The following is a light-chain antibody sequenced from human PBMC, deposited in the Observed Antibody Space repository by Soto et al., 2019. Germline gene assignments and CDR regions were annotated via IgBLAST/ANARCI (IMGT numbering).Light chain of an antibody. CDR1: QSVSSSY. Sequence: EIVLTQSPGTLSLSPGERATLSCRASQSVSSSYLAWYQQKPGQAPRLLIYDASKRAPGVPARFSGSGSGTDFSLTISSLEPEDFGVYYCQQRSNWVFGPGTKVDIK. J-gene: IGKJ3*01. CDR3: QQRSNWV. V-gene: IGKV3-11*01. CDR2: DAS.